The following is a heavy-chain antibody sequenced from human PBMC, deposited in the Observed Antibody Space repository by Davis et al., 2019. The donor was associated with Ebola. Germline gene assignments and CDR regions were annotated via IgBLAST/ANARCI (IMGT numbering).Heavy chain of an antibody. CDR2: ITSSSSYI. D-gene: IGHD3-22*01. V-gene: IGHV3-21*01. J-gene: IGHJ2*01. Sequence: PGGSLRLSCVASGFTFSSSSMNWVRQAPGQGLEWVSSITSSSSYIYYADSVEGRFTISRDNAKNSLYLQMNSLRAEDTAVYYCAGSMGAYYYDSGGQDCYFDLWGRGTLVTVSS. CDR1: GFTFSSSS. CDR3: AGSMGAYYYDSGGQDCYFDL.